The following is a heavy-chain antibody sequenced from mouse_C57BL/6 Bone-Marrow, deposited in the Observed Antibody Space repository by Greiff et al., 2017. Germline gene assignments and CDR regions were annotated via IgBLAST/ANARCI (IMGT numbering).Heavy chain of an antibody. V-gene: IGHV1-81*01. CDR1: GYTFTSYG. J-gene: IGHJ3*01. CDR3: AREDDYYGSGWFAY. Sequence: QVQLQQSGAELARPGASVKLSCKASGYTFTSYGISWVKQRTGQGLEWIGEIYPRSGNTYYNEKFKGKATLTADKSSSTAYLELRSLTSEDSAVYFCAREDDYYGSGWFAYWGQGTLVTVSA. CDR2: IYPRSGNT. D-gene: IGHD1-1*01.